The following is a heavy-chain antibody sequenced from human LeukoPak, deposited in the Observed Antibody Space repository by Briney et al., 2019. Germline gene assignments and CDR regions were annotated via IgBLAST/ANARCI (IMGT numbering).Heavy chain of an antibody. J-gene: IGHJ4*02. CDR1: GGSFSGYY. V-gene: IGHV4-34*01. CDR2: INHSGST. D-gene: IGHD3-22*01. CDR3: ARLPHYYDSSGYYLGYFDY. Sequence: SETPSLTCAVYGGSFSGYYWSWIRQPPGKGLEWIGEINHSGSTNYNPSLKSRVTISVDTSKNQFSLKLSSVTAADTAVYYCARLPHYYDSSGYYLGYFDYWGQGTLVTVPS.